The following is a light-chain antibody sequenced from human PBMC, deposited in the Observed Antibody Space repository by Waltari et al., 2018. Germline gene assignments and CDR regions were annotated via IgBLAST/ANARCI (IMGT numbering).Light chain of an antibody. J-gene: IGLJ2*01. CDR2: SDD. CDR1: SSNIGNNA. V-gene: IGLV1-36*01. CDR3: SAWDESLNGVV. Sequence: QSVLTQPPSVSEAPRQRVTISCSGNSSNIGNNAVNWYQQLPGKAPKRLIYSDDLLSSGVSDRFSGSRSGTSASLAISGLQSEDEADYYCSAWDESLNGVVFGGGTKLTVL.